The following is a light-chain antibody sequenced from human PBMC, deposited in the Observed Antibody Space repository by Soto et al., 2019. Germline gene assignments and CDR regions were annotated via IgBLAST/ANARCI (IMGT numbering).Light chain of an antibody. J-gene: IGKJ2*01. V-gene: IGKV3-20*01. CDR3: QQYGSSPPMYT. CDR1: QSVSSSY. CDR2: GAS. Sequence: EIVLTQSPGTLSLSPGERATLSCRASQSVSSSYLAWYQQKPGQAPRLLIYGASSRATGIRDRFSGSGSGTDFTLTISRLEPEDFAVYYCQQYGSSPPMYTFGLGTKLEIK.